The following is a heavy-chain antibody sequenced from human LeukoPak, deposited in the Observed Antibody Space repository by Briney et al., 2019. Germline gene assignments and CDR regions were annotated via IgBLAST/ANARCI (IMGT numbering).Heavy chain of an antibody. CDR1: GFTFSSHS. CDR2: ISGSGGST. CDR3: AKVATGFLEWLLYDY. V-gene: IGHV3-23*01. Sequence: QSGGSLRLSCAASGFTFSSHSMSWVRQAPGKGLEWVSAISGSGGSTYYADSVKGRFTISRDNSKNTLYLQMNRLRAEDTAVYYCAKVATGFLEWLLYDYWGQGTLVTVSS. D-gene: IGHD3-3*01. J-gene: IGHJ4*02.